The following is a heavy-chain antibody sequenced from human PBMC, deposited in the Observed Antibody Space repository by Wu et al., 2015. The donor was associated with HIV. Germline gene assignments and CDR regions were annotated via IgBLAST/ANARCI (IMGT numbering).Heavy chain of an antibody. V-gene: IGHV1-8*01. CDR3: ARGAEIWFGELLFPYYFDL. CDR2: MNPNSGNT. Sequence: QVQLVQSGAEVKKPGASVKVSCKASGYTFTSYDINWVRQATGQGLEWMGWMNPNSGNTGYAQKFQGRVTMTRNTSISTAYMELSSLRSEDTAVYYCARGAEIWFGELLFPYYFDLLGPGNGLVTVSS. CDR1: GYTFTSYD. J-gene: IGHJ4*02. D-gene: IGHD3-10*01.